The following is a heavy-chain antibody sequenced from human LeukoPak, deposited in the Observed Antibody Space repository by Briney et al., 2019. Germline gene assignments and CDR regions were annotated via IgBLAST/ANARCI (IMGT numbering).Heavy chain of an antibody. Sequence: GGSLRLSCAASGFTFSHYWMRWARQAPGEGLEWVANIKQDGTDKYYVDSVRGRFTISRDNAKNSLYLQMNRLRAEDTAVFYCAREGGGSGTYFGFYDYYYMDVWGKGTTVTISS. J-gene: IGHJ6*03. CDR3: AREGGGSGTYFGFYDYYYMDV. V-gene: IGHV3-7*01. CDR1: GFTFSHYW. D-gene: IGHD3-10*01. CDR2: IKQDGTDK.